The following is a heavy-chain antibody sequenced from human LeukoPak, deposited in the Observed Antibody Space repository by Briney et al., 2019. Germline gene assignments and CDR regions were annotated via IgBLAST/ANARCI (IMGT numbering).Heavy chain of an antibody. CDR1: GFTFSSYA. CDR2: ISGSGGST. J-gene: IGHJ6*02. CDR3: AKVSGDYGPRYYYYGMDV. Sequence: GGSLRLSCAASGFTFSSYAMSWVRQAPGKGLEWVSAISGSGGSTYYADSVKGRFTISRDNSKNTLHLQMNSLRAEDTAVYYCAKVSGDYGPRYYYYGMDVWGQGTTVTVSS. V-gene: IGHV3-23*01. D-gene: IGHD4-17*01.